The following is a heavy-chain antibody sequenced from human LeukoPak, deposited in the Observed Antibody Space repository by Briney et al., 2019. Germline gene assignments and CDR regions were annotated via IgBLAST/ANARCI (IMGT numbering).Heavy chain of an antibody. CDR1: GYTCSNYW. Sequence: GESLKISCKGSGYTCSNYWIGWVRHTSGKGLEWMGIMYPGNSEIRYGPAFQGHITISVDKSIHTAYLEWSSLKASDTGMYYCAKLRYCSGDTCFSPIESWGQGTRVTVSS. CDR2: MYPGNSEI. V-gene: IGHV5-51*01. J-gene: IGHJ4*02. D-gene: IGHD2-15*01. CDR3: AKLRYCSGDTCFSPIES.